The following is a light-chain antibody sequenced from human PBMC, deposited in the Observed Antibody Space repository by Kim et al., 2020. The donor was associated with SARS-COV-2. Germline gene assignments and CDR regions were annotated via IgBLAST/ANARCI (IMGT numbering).Light chain of an antibody. J-gene: IGKJ2*01. Sequence: DIQMTQSPSSLSASVGDRVTITCQASQDISNYLNWYQQKPGKAPKLLIYDASNLETGVPSRFSGSGSGTDFTFTIRSLQPEDIATHYCQQYDNLPYTFGQGTKLEI. CDR1: QDISNY. V-gene: IGKV1-33*01. CDR3: QQYDNLPYT. CDR2: DAS.